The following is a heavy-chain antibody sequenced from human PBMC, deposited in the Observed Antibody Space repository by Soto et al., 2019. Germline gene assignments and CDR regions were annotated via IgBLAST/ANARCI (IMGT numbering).Heavy chain of an antibody. Sequence: PSETLSLTCTVSGGSISSSSYYWGWIRQPPGKGLEWIGSIYYSGSTYYNPSLKSRVTISVATSKNQFSLKLSSVTAADTAVYYCARHGDSYYYYGMDVWGQGTTVTVSS. CDR1: GGSISSSSYY. CDR2: IYYSGST. V-gene: IGHV4-39*01. J-gene: IGHJ6*02. D-gene: IGHD2-21*01. CDR3: ARHGDSYYYYGMDV.